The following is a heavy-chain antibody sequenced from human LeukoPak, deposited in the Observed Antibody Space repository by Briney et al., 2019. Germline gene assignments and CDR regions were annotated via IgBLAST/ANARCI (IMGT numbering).Heavy chain of an antibody. V-gene: IGHV1-18*01. CDR1: GYTFTSYG. D-gene: IGHD6-13*01. CDR3: ASNVAAAGNPDAFDI. CDR2: ISAYNGNT. Sequence: ASVKVSCKASGYTFTSYGISWVRQAPGQGLEWMGWISAYNGNTNYAQKLQGRVTMTTDKSTSTAYMELSSLRSEDTAVYYCASNVAAAGNPDAFDIWGQGTMVTVSS. J-gene: IGHJ3*02.